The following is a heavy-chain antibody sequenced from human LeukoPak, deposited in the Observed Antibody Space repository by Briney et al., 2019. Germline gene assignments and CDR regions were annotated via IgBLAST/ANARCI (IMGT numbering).Heavy chain of an antibody. J-gene: IGHJ4*02. V-gene: IGHV3-30-3*01. CDR1: GFTFSSYA. Sequence: PGGSLRLSCAASGFTFSSYAMHWVRQAPGKGLEWVAVISYDGSNKYYADSVKGRFTISRDNSKNTLYLQMNSLRAEDTAVYYCARGGPGFDYWGQGTLVTVSS. D-gene: IGHD3-16*01. CDR3: ARGGPGFDY. CDR2: ISYDGSNK.